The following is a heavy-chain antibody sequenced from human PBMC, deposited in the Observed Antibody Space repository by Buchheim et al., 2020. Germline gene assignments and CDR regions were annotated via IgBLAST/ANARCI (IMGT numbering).Heavy chain of an antibody. J-gene: IGHJ6*02. CDR2: IKQDGSEK. CDR3: ARWGYSGYDLSYYYYGMDV. Sequence: EVQLVESGGGLVQPGGSLRLSCAASGFTFSSYWMSWVRQAPGKGLEWVANIKQDGSEKYYVDSVKGRFTISRDNSKNSLYVQMNSLRAEDTAVYYCARWGYSGYDLSYYYYGMDVWGQGTT. D-gene: IGHD5-12*01. CDR1: GFTFSSYW. V-gene: IGHV3-7*01.